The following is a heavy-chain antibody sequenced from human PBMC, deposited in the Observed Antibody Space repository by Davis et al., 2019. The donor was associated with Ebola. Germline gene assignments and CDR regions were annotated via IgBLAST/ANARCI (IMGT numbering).Heavy chain of an antibody. CDR1: GGSISSYY. CDR2: IYYSGST. V-gene: IGHV4-59*01. CDR3: ARGPADNNWFDP. Sequence: MPGGSLRLSCTVSGGSISSYYWSWIRQPPGKGLEWIGYIYYSGSTNYNPSLKSRVTISVDTSKNQFSLKLSSVTAADTAVYYCARGPADNNWFDPWGQGTLVTISS. J-gene: IGHJ5*02.